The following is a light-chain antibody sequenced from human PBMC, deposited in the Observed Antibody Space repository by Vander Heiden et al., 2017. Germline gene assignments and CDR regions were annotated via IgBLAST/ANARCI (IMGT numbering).Light chain of an antibody. CDR1: TLQEKY. Sequence: SYELTQPSSVSVYPGQTASSDCAGHTLQEKYISWYQQRPGQSPVLVILEDNKRPSGIPERCSGSNSGNTATLTISGTQAWDEADYFCQAWDSSDVVFGGGTKLTVL. V-gene: IGLV3-1*01. CDR2: EDN. CDR3: QAWDSSDVV. J-gene: IGLJ2*01.